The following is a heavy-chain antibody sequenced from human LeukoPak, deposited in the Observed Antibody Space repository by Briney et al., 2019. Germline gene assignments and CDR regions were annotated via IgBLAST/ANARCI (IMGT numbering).Heavy chain of an antibody. D-gene: IGHD1-26*01. V-gene: IGHV3-23*01. CDR2: ISGSGGNT. J-gene: IGHJ4*02. CDR3: AREGATTAFDY. CDR1: GFTFNNYA. Sequence: GGSLRLSCAASGFTFNNYAMNWVRQAPGKGLEWVSSISGSGGNTYYADSVKGRFTISRDNSKNTLYLQMNSLRAEDTAVYYCAREGATTAFDYWGQGTLVTVSS.